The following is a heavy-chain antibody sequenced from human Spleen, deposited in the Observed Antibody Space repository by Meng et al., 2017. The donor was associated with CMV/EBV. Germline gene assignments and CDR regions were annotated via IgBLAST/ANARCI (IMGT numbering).Heavy chain of an antibody. CDR2: ISYDGSNK. J-gene: IGHJ4*02. D-gene: IGHD2-21*01. CDR3: ARDGGAYCGGDCSEIDY. Sequence: FTFSIYAMHWVRQAPGKGLECVAVISYDGSNKYYADSVKGRFTISRDNSKNTLYLQMNSLRAEDTAVYYCARDGGAYCGGDCSEIDYWGQGTLVTVSS. V-gene: IGHV3-30-3*01. CDR1: FTFSIYA.